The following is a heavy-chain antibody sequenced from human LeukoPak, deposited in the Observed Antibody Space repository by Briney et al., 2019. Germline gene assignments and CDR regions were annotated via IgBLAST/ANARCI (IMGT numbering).Heavy chain of an antibody. CDR1: GFTFSAHW. Sequence: GGSLRLSCAGPGFTFSAHWMHWVRQGPGKGLVWVARITHEGGDANYADSVKGRFTISRDNANKVLYLEMNSLTADDTGVYYCARVLTYFGLWGQGTLVTVSS. CDR3: ARVLTYFGL. CDR2: ITHEGGDA. J-gene: IGHJ4*02. V-gene: IGHV3-74*01. D-gene: IGHD3-10*01.